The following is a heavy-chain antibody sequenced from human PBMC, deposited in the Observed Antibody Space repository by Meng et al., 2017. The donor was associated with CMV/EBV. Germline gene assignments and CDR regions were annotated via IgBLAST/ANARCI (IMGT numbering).Heavy chain of an antibody. D-gene: IGHD4-23*01. CDR3: ARDFFDYGGNEFDY. CDR2: ISYDGSNK. J-gene: IGHJ4*02. V-gene: IGHV3-30*04. Sequence: ASGFTFSSYARHWVRQAPGKGLEWVAVISYDGSNKYYADSVKGRFTISRDNSKNTLYLQMNSLRAEDTAVYYCARDFFDYGGNEFDYWGQGTLVTVSS. CDR1: GFTFSSYA.